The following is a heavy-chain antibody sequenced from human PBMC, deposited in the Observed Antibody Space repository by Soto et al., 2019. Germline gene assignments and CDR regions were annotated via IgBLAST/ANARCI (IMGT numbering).Heavy chain of an antibody. J-gene: IGHJ6*02. CDR3: ARGRADYDFWSGPRRGMDV. Sequence: EASVKVSCKASGYTFTSYDINWVRQATGQGLEWMGWMNPNSGNTGYAQKFQGRVTMTRNTSISTAYMELSSLRSEDTAVYYCARGRADYDFWSGPRRGMDVWGQGTTVTVSS. V-gene: IGHV1-8*01. CDR1: GYTFTSYD. D-gene: IGHD3-3*01. CDR2: MNPNSGNT.